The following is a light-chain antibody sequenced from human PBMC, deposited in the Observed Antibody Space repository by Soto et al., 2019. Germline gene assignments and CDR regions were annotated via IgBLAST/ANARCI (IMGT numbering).Light chain of an antibody. CDR1: QSVSNNY. CDR3: QQYGSSPTT. Sequence: EVVLTQSPGTLSLSPGERATLSCRASQSVSNNYLAWYQQKPGQAPRLLIYGASNRATGIPDRFSGSGSGTDFTLTISRLEPEDFAVYFCQQYGSSPTTFVQGTKVDIK. J-gene: IGKJ1*01. CDR2: GAS. V-gene: IGKV3-20*01.